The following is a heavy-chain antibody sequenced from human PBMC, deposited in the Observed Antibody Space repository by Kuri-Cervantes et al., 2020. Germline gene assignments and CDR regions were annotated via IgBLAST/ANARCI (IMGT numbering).Heavy chain of an antibody. Sequence: QTLSLTCAPSGFTFSNYAMTWVRQAPGKGLEWVGFIRSKAYGGTTEYAASVKGRFTISRDDSKSIAYLQMNSLKTEDTAVYYCTTAIYDFWSGYYTLDYWGQGTRGTASS. CDR3: TTAIYDFWSGYYTLDY. CDR2: IRSKAYGGTT. CDR1: GFTFSNYA. D-gene: IGHD3-3*01. J-gene: IGHJ4*02. V-gene: IGHV3-49*04.